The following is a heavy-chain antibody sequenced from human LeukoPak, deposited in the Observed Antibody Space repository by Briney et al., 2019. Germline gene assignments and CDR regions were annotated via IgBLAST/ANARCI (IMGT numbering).Heavy chain of an antibody. CDR2: ISYDGSNK. D-gene: IGHD2-15*01. CDR1: GFTFSSYG. V-gene: IGHV3-30*18. CDR3: AKEINRYCSGGSCYPFDY. Sequence: PGRSLRLSCAASGFTFSSYGMHWVRQAPGKGLEWVAVISYDGSNKYYADSVKGRFTISRDNSKNTLYLQMNSLRAEDTAVYYCAKEINRYCSGGSCYPFDYWGQGTLVTVSS. J-gene: IGHJ4*02.